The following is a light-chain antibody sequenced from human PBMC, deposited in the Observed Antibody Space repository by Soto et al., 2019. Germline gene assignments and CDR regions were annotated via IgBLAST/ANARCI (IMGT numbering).Light chain of an antibody. Sequence: TQSPGTLSASVGDRVTITCRASQSISSYLNWYQQKPGKAPKLLIYAASSLQSGVPSRLSGSGSGTDFTLPIRSLQPDDFAAYYCQQYSNLWTFGQGTKVDIK. CDR2: AAS. CDR3: QQYSNLWT. V-gene: IGKV1-39*01. J-gene: IGKJ1*01. CDR1: QSISSY.